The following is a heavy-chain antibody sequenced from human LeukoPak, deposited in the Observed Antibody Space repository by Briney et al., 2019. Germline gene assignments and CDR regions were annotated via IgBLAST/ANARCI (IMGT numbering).Heavy chain of an antibody. CDR1: GGSFSGYY. V-gene: IGHV4-34*01. J-gene: IGHJ6*03. CDR3: ARGGSSSWYRPYYYYMDV. Sequence: SETLSLTCAVCGGSFSGYYWSWIRQPPGKGLEWIGEINHSGSTNYNPSLKSRVTISVDTSKNQFSLKLSSVTAADTAVYYCARGGSSSWYRPYYYYMDVWGKGTTVTVSS. D-gene: IGHD6-13*01. CDR2: INHSGST.